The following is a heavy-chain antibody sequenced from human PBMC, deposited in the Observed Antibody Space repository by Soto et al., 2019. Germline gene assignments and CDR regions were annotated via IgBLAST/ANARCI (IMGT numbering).Heavy chain of an antibody. V-gene: IGHV3-20*04. D-gene: IGHD3-10*01. Sequence: GGSLRLSCAASGFTFDDYGMSWVRQAPGKGLEWVSGINWNGGSTGYADSVKGRFTISRDNAKNSLYLQLNSLRAEDTALYYCVRSGDYRSGSYWYFFDYWGQGALVTVSS. CDR3: VRSGDYRSGSYWYFFDY. J-gene: IGHJ4*02. CDR1: GFTFDDYG. CDR2: INWNGGST.